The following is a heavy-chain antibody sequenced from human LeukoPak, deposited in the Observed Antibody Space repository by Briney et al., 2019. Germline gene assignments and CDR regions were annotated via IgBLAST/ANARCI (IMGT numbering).Heavy chain of an antibody. CDR3: ARGRQQLARLGEYYYYMDV. V-gene: IGHV4-34*01. J-gene: IGHJ6*03. D-gene: IGHD6-13*01. CDR2: INQSGST. CDR1: GGSFSAYY. Sequence: SETLSLTCAVYGGSFSAYYWNWIRQPPGKGLEWIGEINQSGSTNHNPSLKSRVTISVDTSKNQFSLKLSSVTAADPAVYYCARGRQQLARLGEYYYYMDVWDKGTTVTVSS.